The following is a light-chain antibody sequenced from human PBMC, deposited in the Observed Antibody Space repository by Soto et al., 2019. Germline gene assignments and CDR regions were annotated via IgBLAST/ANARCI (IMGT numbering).Light chain of an antibody. Sequence: EIVLTQSPGTLSLSPGERATLSCRASQSVRTNYLAWYQQKPGQAPRLLIYAASGRATGIPDRFSGSGSGTDFTLTISRLVPDDFAVYHCQHYGRSPWTFGQGTKGEIK. CDR3: QHYGRSPWT. V-gene: IGKV3-20*01. J-gene: IGKJ1*01. CDR2: AAS. CDR1: QSVRTNY.